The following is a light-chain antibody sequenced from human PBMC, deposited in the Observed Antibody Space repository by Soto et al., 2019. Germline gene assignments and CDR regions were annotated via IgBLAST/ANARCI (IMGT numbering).Light chain of an antibody. CDR3: QQRTDWPT. V-gene: IGKV3-11*01. J-gene: IGKJ4*01. CDR1: QSVSHF. CDR2: DTS. Sequence: EIVLTQSPATLSLSPGESATLSCRASQSVSHFLAWYQQKPGQAPRLLIYDTSSRATGIPGRFSGSGSGTDFTLTIDILEPADAAVYYCQQRTDWPTFGGGTKAEI.